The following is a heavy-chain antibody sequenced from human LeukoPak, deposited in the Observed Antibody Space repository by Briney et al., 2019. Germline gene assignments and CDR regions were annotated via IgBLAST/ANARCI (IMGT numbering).Heavy chain of an antibody. D-gene: IGHD1-26*01. CDR3: ARQMTPHGNFDY. CDR1: GFTLSNYA. CDR2: IGTAGDT. Sequence: GGSLRLSCAASGFTLSNYAMHWVRQATGKGLEWVSAIGTAGDTFYPGSVKGRFTISRENAKNSFYLQMNSLGADDTAVYYCARQMTPHGNFDYWGQGTLVTVSS. J-gene: IGHJ4*02. V-gene: IGHV3-13*01.